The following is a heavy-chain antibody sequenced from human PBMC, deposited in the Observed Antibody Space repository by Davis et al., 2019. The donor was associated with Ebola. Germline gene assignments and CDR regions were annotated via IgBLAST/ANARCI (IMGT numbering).Heavy chain of an antibody. D-gene: IGHD6-6*01. J-gene: IGHJ1*01. CDR1: GFTFSSYG. V-gene: IGHV3-30*02. CDR2: IWYDGSNK. Sequence: GESLKISCAASGFTFSSYGMHWVRQAPGKGLEWVAVIWYDGSNKYYADSVKGRFTISRDNSKNTLYLQMNSLRAEDTAVYYCAKDGVSSEYFQHWGQGTLVTVSS. CDR3: AKDGVSSEYFQH.